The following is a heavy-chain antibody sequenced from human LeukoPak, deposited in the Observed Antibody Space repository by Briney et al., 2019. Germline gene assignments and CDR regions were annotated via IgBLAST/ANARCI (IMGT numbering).Heavy chain of an antibody. CDR2: INPSGGST. Sequence: GASVKVSCKASGYTLTSYYMHWVRQAPGQGLEWMGIINPSGGSTSYAQKFQGRVTMTRDTSTSTVYMELSSLRSEDTAVYYCARSSGRSPNRDCMDVWGKGTTVTISS. D-gene: IGHD1-14*01. V-gene: IGHV1-46*01. CDR1: GYTLTSYY. J-gene: IGHJ6*03. CDR3: ARSSGRSPNRDCMDV.